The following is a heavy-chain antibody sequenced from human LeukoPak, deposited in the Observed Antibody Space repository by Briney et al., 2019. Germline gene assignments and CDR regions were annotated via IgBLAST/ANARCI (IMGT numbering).Heavy chain of an antibody. CDR1: GGSISSYY. CDR3: ARGDIAAAGKIFDY. CDR2: IYTSGST. Sequence: SETLSLTCTVSGGSISSYYWSWIRQPAGKGLEWIGRIYTSGSTNYNPSLKSRVTMSVDTSKNQFSLKLSSVTAADTAVYYCARGDIAAAGKIFDYWGQGTLVTVSS. V-gene: IGHV4-4*07. D-gene: IGHD6-13*01. J-gene: IGHJ4*02.